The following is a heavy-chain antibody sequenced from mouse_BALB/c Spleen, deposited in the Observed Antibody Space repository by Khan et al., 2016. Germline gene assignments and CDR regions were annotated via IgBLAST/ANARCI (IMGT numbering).Heavy chain of an antibody. CDR2: INTYSGES. CDR1: GYTFTNYG. Sequence: QIQLVQSGPELKKPGKTVKISCKASGYTFTNYGMNWVKQAPGKGLKWMGWINTYSGESTYADDFKGRFAFSLETSANTAYLQINNLKNEDTATYFCAGCRKCYGSGRYFDVWGAGTTVTVSS. CDR3: AGCRKCYGSGRYFDV. D-gene: IGHD1-1*01. J-gene: IGHJ1*01. V-gene: IGHV9-3-1*01.